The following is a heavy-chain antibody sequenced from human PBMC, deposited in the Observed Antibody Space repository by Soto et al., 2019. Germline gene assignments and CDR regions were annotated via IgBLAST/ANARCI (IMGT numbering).Heavy chain of an antibody. J-gene: IGHJ4*02. Sequence: QPGGSLRLSCAASGFTFSSYGMHWVRQAPGKGLEWVAVIWYDGSNKYYADSVKGRFTISRDNSKNTLYLQMNSLRAEDTAVYYCARSRGTMVWGVTENIDYWGQGTLVTVSS. CDR1: GFTFSSYG. CDR2: IWYDGSNK. V-gene: IGHV3-33*01. CDR3: ARSRGTMVWGVTENIDY. D-gene: IGHD3-10*01.